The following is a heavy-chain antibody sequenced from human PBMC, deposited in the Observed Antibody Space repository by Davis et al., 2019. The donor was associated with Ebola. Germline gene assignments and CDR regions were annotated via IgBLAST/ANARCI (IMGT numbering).Heavy chain of an antibody. CDR3: ARDRPTYCSGGSCYFLAFDI. Sequence: AASVKVSCKASGYTFTSYDINWVRQATGQGLEWMGWMNPNSGNTGYAQKFQGRVTMTRNTSISTAYMELSSLRSEDTAVYYCARDRPTYCSGGSCYFLAFDIWGQGTMVTVSS. D-gene: IGHD2-15*01. CDR1: GYTFTSYD. J-gene: IGHJ3*02. CDR2: MNPNSGNT. V-gene: IGHV1-8*01.